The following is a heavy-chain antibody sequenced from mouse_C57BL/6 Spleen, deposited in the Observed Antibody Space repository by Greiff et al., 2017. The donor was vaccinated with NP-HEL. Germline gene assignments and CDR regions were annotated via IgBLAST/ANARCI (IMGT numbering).Heavy chain of an antibody. CDR1: GYTFTSYW. D-gene: IGHD3-2*02. CDR3: ARSDSSGYVGNY. J-gene: IGHJ2*01. V-gene: IGHV1-52*01. Sequence: QVQLQQSGAELVRPGSSVKLSCKASGYTFTSYWMHWVKQRPIQGLEWIGNIDPSDSETHYTQKFKDKATLPVDNSSSTAYRQLSSLTSEDAAVYYCARSDSSGYVGNYWGQGTTLTVSS. CDR2: IDPSDSET.